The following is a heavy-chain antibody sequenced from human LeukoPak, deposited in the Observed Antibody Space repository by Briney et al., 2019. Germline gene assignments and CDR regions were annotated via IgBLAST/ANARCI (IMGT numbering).Heavy chain of an antibody. D-gene: IGHD3-22*01. J-gene: IGHJ4*02. CDR2: IYPGDSDT. CDR3: ARLSIIVHSSAYYYFAH. Sequence: GESLKISCKGSGYTFTNYWIGWVRQMPGKGLEWMGIIYPGDSDTRYSPSFQGQVTISADKSLSTAYLQWSSLKASDTAMYYCARLSIIVHSSAYYYFAHWGQGTLVPVSS. V-gene: IGHV5-51*01. CDR1: GYTFTNYW.